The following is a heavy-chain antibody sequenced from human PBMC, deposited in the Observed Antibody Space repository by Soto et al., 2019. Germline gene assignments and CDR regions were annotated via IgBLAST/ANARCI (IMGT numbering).Heavy chain of an antibody. CDR1: GGSISSSSYY. Sequence: QLQLQESGPGLVKPSETLSLTCTVSGGSISSSSYYWGWIRQPPGKGLEWIGSIYYSGSTYYNPSLKSRVPISVDTSKNQFSLKLSSVTAADTAVYYCARRPATATVYYYYYMDVWGKGTTVTVSS. J-gene: IGHJ6*03. V-gene: IGHV4-39*01. D-gene: IGHD2-15*01. CDR3: ARRPATATVYYYYYMDV. CDR2: IYYSGST.